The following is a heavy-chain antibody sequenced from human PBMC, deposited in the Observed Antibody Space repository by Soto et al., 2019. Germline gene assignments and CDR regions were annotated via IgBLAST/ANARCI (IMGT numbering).Heavy chain of an antibody. D-gene: IGHD6-19*01. CDR1: GYTFTSYV. J-gene: IGHJ1*01. V-gene: IGHV1-18*01. CDR2: ISAYNGKT. Sequence: QVQLVQSGAEVKKPGASVKVSCKASGYTFTSYVISCVRQAPGQGLEWMGWISAYNGKTNYAQKLPGRVTMNTDTSTSTAYMELRSLRSDDTAVYYWARSGIAVAGTKYFQHWGQGTLVTVSS. CDR3: ARSGIAVAGTKYFQH.